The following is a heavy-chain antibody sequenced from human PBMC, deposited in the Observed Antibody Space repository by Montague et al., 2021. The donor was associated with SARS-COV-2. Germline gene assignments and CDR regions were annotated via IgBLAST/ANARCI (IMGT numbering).Heavy chain of an antibody. CDR3: ARDMEKYDILTGESLREGSWFDP. V-gene: IGHV4-59*01. J-gene: IGHJ5*02. CDR1: GGSISSYY. CDR2: IDHRGTT. D-gene: IGHD3-9*01. Sequence: SETLSLTCTVSGGSISSYYWSWIRQTPGKGLEWLGHIDHRGTTNYSPSLESRVTIAVDRSKNQISLKLRSVNTADTAVYYCARDMEKYDILTGESLREGSWFDPWGQGTLVTVSS.